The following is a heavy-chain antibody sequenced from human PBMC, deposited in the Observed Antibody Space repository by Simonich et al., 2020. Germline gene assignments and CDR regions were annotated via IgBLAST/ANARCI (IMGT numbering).Heavy chain of an antibody. Sequence: QVQLQESGPGLVKPSETLSLTCAVSGYSISSGYYWGWIRQPPGKGLEGIGSIYHSGSTYHNPSLKSRVTISVDTSKNQFSLKLSSVTAADTAVYYCARATRIAAAGYFDYWGQGTLVTVSS. CDR2: IYHSGST. J-gene: IGHJ4*02. D-gene: IGHD6-13*01. CDR1: GYSISSGYY. V-gene: IGHV4-38-2*01. CDR3: ARATRIAAAGYFDY.